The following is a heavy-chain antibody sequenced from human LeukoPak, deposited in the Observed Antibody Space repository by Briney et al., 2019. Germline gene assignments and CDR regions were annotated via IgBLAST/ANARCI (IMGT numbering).Heavy chain of an antibody. CDR1: GFTFSSYG. CDR2: IGYDGSNK. V-gene: IGHV3-33*08. Sequence: GGSLRLSCAASGFTFSSYGMHWVRQAPGKGLEWVAFIGYDGSNKYYADSVKGRFTISRDNAKKSLYLQMNSLRAEDTAVYYCARESDSSGYDLYYYYGMDVWGQGTTVTVSS. D-gene: IGHD3-22*01. CDR3: ARESDSSGYDLYYYYGMDV. J-gene: IGHJ6*02.